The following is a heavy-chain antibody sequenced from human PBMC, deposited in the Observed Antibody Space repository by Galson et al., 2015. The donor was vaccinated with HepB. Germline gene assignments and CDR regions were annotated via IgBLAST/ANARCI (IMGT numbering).Heavy chain of an antibody. CDR1: GFTVSSNY. J-gene: IGHJ4*02. V-gene: IGHV3-53*04. CDR2: IYSGTST. D-gene: IGHD3-22*01. CDR3: ARGPRYYYDSSGPGYFDY. Sequence: SLRLSCAASGFTVSSNYMSWVRPAPGKGLEWVSIIYSGTSTYYADSVRGRFTISRHNFKNTLYLQINSLRAEDTAVYYCARGPRYYYDSSGPGYFDYWGQGTLVTVSS.